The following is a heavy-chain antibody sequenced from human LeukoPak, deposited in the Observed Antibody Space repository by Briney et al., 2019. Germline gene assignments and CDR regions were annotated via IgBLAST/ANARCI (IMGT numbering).Heavy chain of an antibody. CDR2: IYYSGST. V-gene: IGHV4-59*08. CDR3: ARGGYSGGYTVDN. J-gene: IGHJ4*02. CDR1: GGSISSYY. Sequence: SETLSLTCTVSGGSISSYYWSWIRQPPGKGLEWIGYIYYSGSTNYNPSLKSRVTISVDTSKNQFSLNLSSVTAADTAVYYCARGGYSGGYTVDNWGQGTLVTVSS. D-gene: IGHD1-26*01.